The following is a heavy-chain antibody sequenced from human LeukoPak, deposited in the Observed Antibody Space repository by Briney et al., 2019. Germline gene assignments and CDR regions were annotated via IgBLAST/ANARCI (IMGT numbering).Heavy chain of an antibody. CDR2: ISGSGGST. CDR1: GFTFSTYG. V-gene: IGHV3-23*01. CDR3: ARDHVLVAAAGNGYYFDY. J-gene: IGHJ4*02. Sequence: PGGSLRLSCAASGFTFSTYGMSWVRQAPGKGLEWVSAISGSGGSTYYADSVKGRFTISRDNSKNTLYLQMNSLRSEDTAVYYCARDHVLVAAAGNGYYFDYWGQGTLVTVSS. D-gene: IGHD6-13*01.